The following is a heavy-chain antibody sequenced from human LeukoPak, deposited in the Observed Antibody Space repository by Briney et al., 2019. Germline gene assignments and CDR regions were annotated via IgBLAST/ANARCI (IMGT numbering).Heavy chain of an antibody. Sequence: SETLSLTCTVSGGSISSGDYYWSWIRQPPGKGLEWIGYIYYSGSTYYNPSLKSRVTIPVDTSKNQFSLQLNSVTPEDTAVYYCARGLSWAQFDYWGQGTLVTVSS. V-gene: IGHV4-30-4*01. CDR2: IYYSGST. J-gene: IGHJ4*02. CDR1: GGSISSGDYY. CDR3: ARGLSWAQFDY. D-gene: IGHD6-13*01.